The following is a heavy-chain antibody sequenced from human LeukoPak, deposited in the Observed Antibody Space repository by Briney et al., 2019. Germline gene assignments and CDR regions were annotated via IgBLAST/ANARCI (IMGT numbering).Heavy chain of an antibody. D-gene: IGHD6-13*01. CDR3: ARLSTALADNDN. CDR1: GFTFSSYW. Sequence: GGSLRLSCAASGFTFSSYWMSWVRQAPGKGLEWVANIKQDGSEKYYVGSVKGRFTISRDNAKNSLYLQINSPRAEDTAVYYCARLSTALADNDNWGQGTLVTVSS. J-gene: IGHJ4*02. V-gene: IGHV3-7*01. CDR2: IKQDGSEK.